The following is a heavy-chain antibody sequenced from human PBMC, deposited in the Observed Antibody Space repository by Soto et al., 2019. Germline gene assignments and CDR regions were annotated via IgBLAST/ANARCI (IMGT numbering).Heavy chain of an antibody. D-gene: IGHD3-3*01. CDR3: VRHPETYYDFWSGYYGKYYFDY. V-gene: IGHV4-39*01. Sequence: SETLSLTCTVSGGSISSSSYYWGWIRQPPGKGLEWIGSIYYSGSTYYNPSLKSRVTISVDTSKNQFSLKLSSVTAADTAVYYCVRHPETYYDFWSGYYGKYYFDYWGQGTLVTVSS. CDR2: IYYSGST. J-gene: IGHJ4*02. CDR1: GGSISSSSYY.